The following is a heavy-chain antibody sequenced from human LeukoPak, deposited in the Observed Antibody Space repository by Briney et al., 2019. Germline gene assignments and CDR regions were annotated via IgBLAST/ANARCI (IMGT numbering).Heavy chain of an antibody. V-gene: IGHV1-46*01. CDR1: GGYIFTNYY. CDR3: TRSFSPILTGYFRGFDS. Sequence: ASVKISCKASGGYIFTNYYMHWVRQAPGQGFEWMGIITPSGGATNYAQKFRGRLTMTRDMSTSTLYMELKFLSSDDTAMYYCTRSFSPILTGYFRGFDSWGQGTLVSVFS. J-gene: IGHJ4*02. CDR2: ITPSGGAT. D-gene: IGHD3-9*01.